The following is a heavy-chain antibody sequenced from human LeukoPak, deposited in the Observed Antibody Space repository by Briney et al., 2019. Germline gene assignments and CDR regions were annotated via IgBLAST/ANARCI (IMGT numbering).Heavy chain of an antibody. V-gene: IGHV1-2*02. D-gene: IGHD3-22*01. CDR1: GYTFTGYY. Sequence: ASVKVSCKASGYTFTGYYMHWVRQAPGQGLEWMGWINPNSGGTNYAQKFQGRVTMTRDTSITTAYMELSSLISDDTAVYYCARLGIYYDSSGYLPDYWGQGTLVTVSS. CDR3: ARLGIYYDSSGYLPDY. J-gene: IGHJ4*02. CDR2: INPNSGGT.